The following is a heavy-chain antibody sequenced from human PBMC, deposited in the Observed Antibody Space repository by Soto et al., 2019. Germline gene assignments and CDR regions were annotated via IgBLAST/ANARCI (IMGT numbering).Heavy chain of an antibody. CDR2: IVVGSGNT. CDR1: GFPFTSSA. J-gene: IGHJ3*02. D-gene: IGHD3-22*01. V-gene: IGHV1-58*01. CDR3: AANPSHTYYYDSSGYPMAFDI. Sequence: SVKVSCKASGFPFTSSAVQWVRQARGQRLEWIGWIVVGSGNTNYAQKFQERVTITRDMSTSTAYMELSSLRSEDTAVYYCAANPSHTYYYDSSGYPMAFDIWGQGTMVTVSS.